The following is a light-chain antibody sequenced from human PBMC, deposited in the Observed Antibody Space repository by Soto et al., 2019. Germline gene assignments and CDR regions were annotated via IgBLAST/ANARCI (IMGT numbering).Light chain of an antibody. J-gene: IGLJ1*01. CDR2: QVT. Sequence: QSVLTQPASVSGALGQSITISCTGTTRDIAGYNYISWYQQLPGKAPKLMIYQVTIRPSGISNRFSGSKSGNTASLTISGLQAEDSPDYYCTPFSSQTFISVFGNGTKLTV. CDR1: TRDIAGYNY. V-gene: IGLV2-14*01. CDR3: TPFSSQTFISV.